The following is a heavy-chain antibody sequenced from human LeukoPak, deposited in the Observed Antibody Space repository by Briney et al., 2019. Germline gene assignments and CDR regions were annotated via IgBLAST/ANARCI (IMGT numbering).Heavy chain of an antibody. CDR2: FYARGNT. V-gene: IGHV4-4*07. Sequence: SETLSLTCNVSGGSISNYYWSWIRQPAGKGLEWIGRFYARGNTNYNPSLKSRVTMSVDTSKNQLSLKLTSVTAADTAVYYCARELITKADAFDIWGQGTMVTVSS. D-gene: IGHD1-20*01. CDR1: GGSISNYY. J-gene: IGHJ3*02. CDR3: ARELITKADAFDI.